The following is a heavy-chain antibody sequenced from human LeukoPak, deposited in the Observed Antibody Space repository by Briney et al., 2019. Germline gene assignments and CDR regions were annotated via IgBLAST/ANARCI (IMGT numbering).Heavy chain of an antibody. Sequence: ASVKVSCKASGYTFTSYGISWVRQAPGQGVEWMGWISAYNGNTNYAQKLQGRVTMTTDTSTSTAYMELRSLRSDDTAVYYCARGAHDYGDYVPAFDIWGEGAMVTVSS. V-gene: IGHV1-18*01. D-gene: IGHD4-17*01. CDR2: ISAYNGNT. CDR3: ARGAHDYGDYVPAFDI. J-gene: IGHJ3*02. CDR1: GYTFTSYG.